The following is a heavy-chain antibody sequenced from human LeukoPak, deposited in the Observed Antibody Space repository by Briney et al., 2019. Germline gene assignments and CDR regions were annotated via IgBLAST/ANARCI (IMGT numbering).Heavy chain of an antibody. CDR1: GYTFTSYG. V-gene: IGHV1-18*01. J-gene: IGHJ5*02. CDR3: ARAYIAARLASYNWFDP. D-gene: IGHD6-6*01. CDR2: ISAYNGNT. Sequence: ASVKVSCKAPGYTFTSYGISWVRQAPGQGLEWMGWISAYNGNTNYAQKLQGRVTMTTDTSTSTAYMELRSLRSDDTAVYYCARAYIAARLASYNWFDPWGQGTLVTVSS.